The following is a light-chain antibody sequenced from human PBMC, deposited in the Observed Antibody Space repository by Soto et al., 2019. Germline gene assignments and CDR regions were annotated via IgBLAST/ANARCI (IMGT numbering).Light chain of an antibody. CDR2: KAS. V-gene: IGKV1-5*03. CDR1: QSISSW. J-gene: IGKJ1*01. Sequence: DIQMTQSPSTLSASVGDRVTITCRASQSISSWLAWYQQKPGKAPKLLIYKASSLESGVPSRFSGSGSGTEFTLTSSRLPPDDVATYYCQHYNSYWTFGQGTKVEIK. CDR3: QHYNSYWT.